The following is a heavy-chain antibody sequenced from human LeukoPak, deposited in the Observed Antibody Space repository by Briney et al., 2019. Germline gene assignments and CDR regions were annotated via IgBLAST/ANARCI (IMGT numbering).Heavy chain of an antibody. CDR3: ARAVGGNGDN. V-gene: IGHV3-74*03. CDR2: INTDGSIT. CDR1: GFTFSSDW. J-gene: IGHJ4*02. D-gene: IGHD4-23*01. Sequence: GGPLRLSCAASGFTFSSDWMHWVRQAPGKGLVWVSRINTDGSITTYADSVKGRFTISRDNAKNTLYLQMNSLRAEDTAVYYCARAVGGNGDNWGQGTLVTVSS.